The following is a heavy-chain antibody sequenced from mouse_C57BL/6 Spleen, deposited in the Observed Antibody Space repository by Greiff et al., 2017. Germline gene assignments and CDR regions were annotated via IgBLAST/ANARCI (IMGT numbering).Heavy chain of an antibody. D-gene: IGHD2-4*01. CDR3: ARPPDYDEAWFAY. CDR1: GFSLTSYG. J-gene: IGHJ3*01. CDR2: IWSGGST. V-gene: IGHV2-2*01. Sequence: VQLQQSGPGLVQPSQSLSITCPVSGFSLTSYGVHWVRQSPGKGLEWLGVIWSGGSTDYYAAFISRLSISKDNSKSQVFFKMNSLQADDTAIYYCARPPDYDEAWFAYWGQGTLVTVSA.